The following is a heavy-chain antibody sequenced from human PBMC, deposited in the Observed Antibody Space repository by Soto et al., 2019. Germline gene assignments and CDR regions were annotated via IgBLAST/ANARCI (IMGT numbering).Heavy chain of an antibody. J-gene: IGHJ6*02. CDR3: AGEKHYYFGMDV. V-gene: IGHV3-21*01. Sequence: GVSLRLSCAASGFSFSTYTMNWVRQAPGKVPEWVSSISSRSDYIYYADSVKGRFTISRDNAKNSLYLQMNSLRAEDTALYYCAGEKHYYFGMDVWGQGTTVTVSS. CDR1: GFSFSTYT. CDR2: ISSRSDYI. D-gene: IGHD2-21*01.